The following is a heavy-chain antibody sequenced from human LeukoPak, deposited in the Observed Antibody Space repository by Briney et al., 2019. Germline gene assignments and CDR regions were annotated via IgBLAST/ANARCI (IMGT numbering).Heavy chain of an antibody. J-gene: IGHJ4*02. CDR1: GSSIRDNYY. D-gene: IGHD2-8*01. CDR2: VFYSGST. CDR3: ARHAPGSVPDTFDY. Sequence: PSETLSLTCTIIGSSIRDNYYWGWIRRPPGKGLEWIGSVFYSGSTYYNPSLKSRVTISVDTSKNQFSLKLSSVTAADTAVYYCARHAPGSVPDTFDYWGQGTLVTVSS. V-gene: IGHV4-38-2*02.